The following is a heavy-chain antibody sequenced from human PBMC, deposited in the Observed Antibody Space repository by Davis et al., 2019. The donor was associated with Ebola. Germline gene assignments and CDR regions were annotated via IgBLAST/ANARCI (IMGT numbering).Heavy chain of an antibody. CDR1: GGSFSDYY. CDR3: ARGVRLPGD. V-gene: IGHV4-34*01. D-gene: IGHD3-10*01. Sequence: MPSETLSLTCAVYGGSFSDYYWSWIRQPPGKGLEWIGEINHSGSTNYNPSLKSRVTISVDTSKNQFSLKLSSVTAADTAVYYCARGVRLPGDWGQGTLVTVSS. J-gene: IGHJ4*02. CDR2: INHSGST.